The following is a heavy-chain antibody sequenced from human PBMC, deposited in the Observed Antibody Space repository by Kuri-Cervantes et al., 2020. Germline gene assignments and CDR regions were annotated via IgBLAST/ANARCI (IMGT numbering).Heavy chain of an antibody. Sequence: SEPLSLTSAISRDSVSSNSAAWNWIRQPPSRGLEWLGRTYYRSKWYNDYAVSVKSRITINPDTSKNQFSLQLNSVTPEDTAVYYCARDNIVVVPAAILGYYYYGMDVWGQGTTVTVSS. J-gene: IGHJ6*02. D-gene: IGHD2-2*02. V-gene: IGHV6-1*01. CDR3: ARDNIVVVPAAILGYYYYGMDV. CDR1: RDSVSSNSAA. CDR2: TYYRSKWYN.